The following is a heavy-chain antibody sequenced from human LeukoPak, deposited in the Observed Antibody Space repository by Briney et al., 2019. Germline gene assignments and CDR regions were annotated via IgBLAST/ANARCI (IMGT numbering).Heavy chain of an antibody. CDR1: GFTFSDYY. CDR3: ARKRGYYGSTDAFDI. CDR2: ISTGGSTI. V-gene: IGHV3-11*04. Sequence: NPGGSLRLSCAASGFTFSDYYMSWIRQAPGKGLEWVSYISTGGSTIYYADSVKGRFTISRDNAKNSLYLQMNSLRAEDTAVYYCARKRGYYGSTDAFDIWGQGTMVTVSS. D-gene: IGHD3-10*01. J-gene: IGHJ3*02.